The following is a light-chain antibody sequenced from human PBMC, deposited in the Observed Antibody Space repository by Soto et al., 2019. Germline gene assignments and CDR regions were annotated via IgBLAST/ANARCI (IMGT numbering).Light chain of an antibody. CDR3: QQRSNWPPIT. Sequence: EIVLTQSPATLSLSPGERATLSCRASQSVSSYLAWYQQKPGQAPRLLIYDASNRATGIPARFSGSGSGTDVTLTSSSLEPEDFAVYYCQQRSNWPPITFGGGTKVEIK. CDR1: QSVSSY. CDR2: DAS. J-gene: IGKJ4*01. V-gene: IGKV3-11*01.